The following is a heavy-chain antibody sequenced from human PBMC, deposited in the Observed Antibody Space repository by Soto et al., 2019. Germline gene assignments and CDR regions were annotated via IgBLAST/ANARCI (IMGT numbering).Heavy chain of an antibody. CDR3: ARSSSWYMGPNWFDP. CDR1: GESFSCYY. V-gene: IGHV4-34*01. Sequence: SETLSLTCAVYGESFSCYYWMWIRQPPGKGLEWIGEINHSGSTNYNPSLKSRVTISVDTSKNQFSLKLSSVTAADTAVCYCARSSSWYMGPNWFDPWGQGTLVTVSS. CDR2: INHSGST. D-gene: IGHD6-13*01. J-gene: IGHJ5*02.